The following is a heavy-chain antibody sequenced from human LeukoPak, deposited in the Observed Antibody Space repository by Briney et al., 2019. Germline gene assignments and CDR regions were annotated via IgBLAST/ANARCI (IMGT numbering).Heavy chain of an antibody. D-gene: IGHD3-3*01. CDR1: GYTLTELS. CDR2: FDPEDGET. Sequence: SVKVSCKVSGYTLTELSMHWVRQAPGKGLEWMGGFDPEDGETIYAQKFQGRVTMTEDTSTDTAYMVLSSLRSEDTAVYYCATAERRLRFLEWLFYDWYFDLWGRGTLVTVSS. V-gene: IGHV1-24*01. J-gene: IGHJ2*01. CDR3: ATAERRLRFLEWLFYDWYFDL.